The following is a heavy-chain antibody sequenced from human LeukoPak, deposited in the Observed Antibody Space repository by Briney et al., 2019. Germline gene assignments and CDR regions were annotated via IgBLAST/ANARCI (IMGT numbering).Heavy chain of an antibody. V-gene: IGHV1-69*04. CDR2: IIPILGIA. CDR1: RGTFYRYA. CDR3: ADSRAGYYDY. Sequence: SVKVSCTPSRGTFYRYAISWGRHGPGQRLEWMGRIIPILGIANYAQKFQGRVTITADKSTSTAYMELSSLRSEDTAVYYCADSRAGYYDYWGQGTLVTVSS. D-gene: IGHD5-24*01. J-gene: IGHJ4*02.